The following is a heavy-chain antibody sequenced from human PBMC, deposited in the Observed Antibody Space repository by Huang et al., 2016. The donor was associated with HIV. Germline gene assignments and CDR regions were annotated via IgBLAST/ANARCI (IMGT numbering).Heavy chain of an antibody. CDR3: AREVVSATGYYYYGMDV. D-gene: IGHD2-15*01. J-gene: IGHJ6*02. CDR1: GYTFTGYY. CDR2: INPKSGGT. Sequence: QVQLVQSGAEVKKPGASVKVSCKASGYTFTGYYMHWVRQAPGQGREEMGWINPKSGGTNYAQKLQGRVTMTRDTSISTAYMELSRLRSDDTAVYYCAREVVSATGYYYYGMDVWGQGTTVTVSS. V-gene: IGHV1-2*02.